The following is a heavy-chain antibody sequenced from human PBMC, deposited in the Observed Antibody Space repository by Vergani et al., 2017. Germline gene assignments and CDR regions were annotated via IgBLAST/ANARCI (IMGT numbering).Heavy chain of an antibody. CDR2: INHSGST. Sequence: QVQLQQWGAGLLKPSETLSLTCAVYGGSFSGYYWSWIRQPPGKGLEWIGEINHSGSTNYNPSLKSRVTISVDTSKNQFSLKLRSVTAADTAVYYCARGRVFGSGSLAYWGQGTLVTVSS. J-gene: IGHJ4*02. CDR1: GGSFSGYY. CDR3: ARGRVFGSGSLAY. V-gene: IGHV4-34*01. D-gene: IGHD3-10*01.